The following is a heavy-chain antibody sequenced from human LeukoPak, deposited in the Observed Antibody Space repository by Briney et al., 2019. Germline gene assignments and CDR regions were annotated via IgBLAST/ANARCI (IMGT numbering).Heavy chain of an antibody. CDR3: ARGRGYGGY. CDR2: INHSGST. V-gene: IGHV4-34*01. J-gene: IGHJ4*02. Sequence: PSETLSLTCAVYGGSFSGYYWSWIRQPPGKGLEWIGEINHSGSTNYNPSLKSRVTISVDTSKNQFSLKLSSVTAAGTAVYYCARGRGYGGYWGQGTLVTVSS. CDR1: GGSFSGYY. D-gene: IGHD5-12*01.